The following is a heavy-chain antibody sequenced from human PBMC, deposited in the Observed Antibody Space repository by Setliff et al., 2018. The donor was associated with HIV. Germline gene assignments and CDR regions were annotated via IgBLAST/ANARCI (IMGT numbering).Heavy chain of an antibody. CDR1: GGSINNGAYY. Sequence: PSETLSLTCTVSGGSINNGAYYWTWIRQPAGKGLEFIGRVYRSGSTNYNPSLNSRVTISVDASNNQFSLKLSSVTAADTALYFCARDNAYYYGSGGHHFYAMDVWGRGTTVTVSS. V-gene: IGHV4-61*02. D-gene: IGHD3-10*01. J-gene: IGHJ6*02. CDR2: VYRSGST. CDR3: ARDNAYYYGSGGHHFYAMDV.